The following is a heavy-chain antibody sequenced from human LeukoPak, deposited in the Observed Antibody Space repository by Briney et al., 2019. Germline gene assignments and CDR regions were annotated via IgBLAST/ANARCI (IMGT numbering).Heavy chain of an antibody. D-gene: IGHD5-12*01. CDR2: IYYSGST. J-gene: IGHJ4*02. V-gene: IGHV4-59*08. CDR1: GGSISSYY. CDR3: AAGGYSGYDYDY. Sequence: SETLSLTCTVSGGSISSYYWSWIRQPPGKGLEWIGYIYYSGSTNYNPSLKSRVTISVGTSKDQFSLKLSSVTAADAAVYYCAAGGYSGYDYDYWGQGTLVTVSS.